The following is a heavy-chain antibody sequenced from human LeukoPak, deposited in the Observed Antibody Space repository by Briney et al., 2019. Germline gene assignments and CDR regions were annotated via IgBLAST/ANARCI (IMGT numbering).Heavy chain of an antibody. CDR2: FYYTGTT. Sequence: SETLSLTCTVSGGSISSGGLYWGWVRQPPGKGLEWIGSFYYTGTTYYNPNLKSRLTISVDTSKNQVSLKLCSVTAADTDVYYCARDKGGYYDSSGYYHWGQGTLVTVSS. V-gene: IGHV4-39*07. CDR1: GGSISSGGLY. J-gene: IGHJ4*02. D-gene: IGHD3-22*01. CDR3: ARDKGGYYDSSGYYH.